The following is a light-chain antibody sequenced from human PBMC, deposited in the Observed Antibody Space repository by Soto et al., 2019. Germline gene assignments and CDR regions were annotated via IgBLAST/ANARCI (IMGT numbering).Light chain of an antibody. CDR2: GAS. J-gene: IGKJ1*01. CDR3: QHYHSDPWT. CDR1: QSIRSW. V-gene: IGKV1-5*01. Sequence: DIQMTQSPSTLSASVGDRVTITCRASQSIRSWLAWYQWKPGKAPKLLIYGASSLKSGVPLRFSGSGSGTEFTLTIISLQPDDFATYYCQHYHSDPWTFGQGTKVEVK.